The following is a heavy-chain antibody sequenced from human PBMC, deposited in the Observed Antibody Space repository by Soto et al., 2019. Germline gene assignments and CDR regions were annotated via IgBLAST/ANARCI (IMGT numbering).Heavy chain of an antibody. CDR1: GYTFTGYY. V-gene: IGHV1-2*02. CDR3: AKGDVLPVHPGGGHAFDI. J-gene: IGHJ3*02. CDR2: INPNSGGT. D-gene: IGHD2-2*01. Sequence: ASVKVSCKASGYTFTGYYMHWVRQAPGQGLEWMGWINPNSGGTNYAQKFQGRVTMTRDTSISTAYMELSRLRSDDTAVYYCAKGDVLPVHPGGGHAFDIWGQGTMVTVSS.